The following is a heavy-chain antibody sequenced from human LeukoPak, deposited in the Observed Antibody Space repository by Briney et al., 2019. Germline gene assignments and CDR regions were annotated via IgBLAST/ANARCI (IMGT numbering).Heavy chain of an antibody. D-gene: IGHD5-24*01. Sequence: GGSLRLSCAASGFTFSSYGMHWVRQAPGKGLEWVAVISYDGSNKYYADSAKGRFTISRDNSKNTLYLQMNSLRAEDTAVYYCAKEEIWGQGTLVTVSS. CDR1: GFTFSSYG. V-gene: IGHV3-30*18. J-gene: IGHJ4*02. CDR3: AKEEI. CDR2: ISYDGSNK.